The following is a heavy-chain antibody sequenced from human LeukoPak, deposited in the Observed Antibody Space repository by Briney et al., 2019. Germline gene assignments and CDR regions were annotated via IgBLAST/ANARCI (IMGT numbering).Heavy chain of an antibody. Sequence: ASVKVSCKASGYTFTSYGISWVRQAPGQGLEWMGWIGAYNGNTNYAQKLQGRVTMTTDTSTSTAYMELRSLRSEDTAVYYCARVSRVGSGYDYWGQGTLVTVSS. D-gene: IGHD6-19*01. CDR3: ARVSRVGSGYDY. J-gene: IGHJ4*02. V-gene: IGHV1-18*04. CDR2: IGAYNGNT. CDR1: GYTFTSYG.